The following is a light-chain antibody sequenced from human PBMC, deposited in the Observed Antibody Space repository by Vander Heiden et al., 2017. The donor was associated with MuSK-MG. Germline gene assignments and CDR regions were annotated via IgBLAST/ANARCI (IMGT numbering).Light chain of an antibody. CDR3: QHSYRNPLFT. Sequence: DIQMTPSPSSLSASVGDRVTITCRASQSISTYLNWYQQKPGKAPKLLIYAASSLQSGVPSRFSGRGSGPDFTLTISSLQPEDFATYYCQHSYRNPLFTFGPGTKVDIK. V-gene: IGKV1-39*01. CDR1: QSISTY. J-gene: IGKJ3*01. CDR2: AAS.